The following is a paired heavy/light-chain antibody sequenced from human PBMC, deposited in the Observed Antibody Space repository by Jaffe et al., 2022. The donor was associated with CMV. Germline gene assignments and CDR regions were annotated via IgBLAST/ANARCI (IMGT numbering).Light chain of an antibody. Sequence: SYVLTQPPSVSVAPGKTARITCGGNNIGSKSVHWYQQKPGQAPVLVIYYDSDRPSGIPERFSGSNSGNTATLTISRVEAGDEADYYCQVWDSSSDHPNWVFGGGTKLTVL. J-gene: IGLJ3*02. CDR3: QVWDSSSDHPNWV. CDR1: NIGSKS. V-gene: IGLV3-21*04. CDR2: YDS.
Heavy chain of an antibody. CDR2: INPSGGST. D-gene: IGHD2-2*01. J-gene: IGHJ5*02. V-gene: IGHV1-46*01. CDR3: ARDGGARYCSSTSCSRGHWFDP. Sequence: QVQLVQSGAEVKKPGASVKVSCKASGYTFTSYYMHWVRQAPGQGLEWMGIINPSGGSTSYAQKFQGRVTMTRDTSTSTVYMELSSLRSEDTAVYYCARDGGARYCSSTSCSRGHWFDPWGQGTLVTVSS. CDR1: GYTFTSYY.